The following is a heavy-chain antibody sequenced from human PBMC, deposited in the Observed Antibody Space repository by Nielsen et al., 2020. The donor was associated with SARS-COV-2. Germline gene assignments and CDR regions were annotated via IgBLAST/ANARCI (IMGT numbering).Heavy chain of an antibody. CDR3: ARDAPYYDSLTGYSVDYGFDV. CDR2: IYRDGST. J-gene: IGHJ6*02. V-gene: IGHV3-66*01. CDR1: GFTLSRNY. Sequence: GESLKISCAGSGFTLSRNYMSWVRQAPGKGLEWVLGIYRDGSTFYADSVKGRFTISRDNSKNTLYLQMSSLRAEDTAVYYCARDAPYYDSLTGYSVDYGFDVWGHGTTVTVSS. D-gene: IGHD3-9*01.